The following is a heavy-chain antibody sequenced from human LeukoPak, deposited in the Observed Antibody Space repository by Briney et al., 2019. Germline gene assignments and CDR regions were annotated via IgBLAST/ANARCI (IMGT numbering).Heavy chain of an antibody. V-gene: IGHV4-34*01. D-gene: IGHD3-16*02. CDR1: GGSFSGYY. Sequence: SETPSLTCAVYGGSFSGYYWNWIRQPPGKGLEWIGEINHRGSTNYNPSLKSRVTISVDTSKEQFSLKLSSVTAADTAVYYCARGRTTYDYVWGSYRPPDYWGQGALVTVSS. CDR2: INHRGST. CDR3: ARGRTTYDYVWGSYRPPDY. J-gene: IGHJ4*02.